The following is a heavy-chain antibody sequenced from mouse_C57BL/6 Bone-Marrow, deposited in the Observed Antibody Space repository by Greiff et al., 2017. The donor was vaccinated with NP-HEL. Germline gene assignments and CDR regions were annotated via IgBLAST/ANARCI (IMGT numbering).Heavy chain of an antibody. V-gene: IGHV3-6*01. CDR2: ISYDGSN. Sequence: EVQLQESGPGLVKPSQSLSLTCSVTGYSITSGYYWNWIRQFPGNKLEWMGYISYDGSNNYNPSLKNRISITRDTSKTQFFLKLNSVTTEDTATYYCARDGITTVHDYWGQGTTLTVSS. CDR1: GYSITSGYY. D-gene: IGHD1-1*01. J-gene: IGHJ2*01. CDR3: ARDGITTVHDY.